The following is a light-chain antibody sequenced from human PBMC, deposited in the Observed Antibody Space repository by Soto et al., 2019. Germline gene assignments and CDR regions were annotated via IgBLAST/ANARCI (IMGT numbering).Light chain of an antibody. Sequence: EIVLTQSPATLSVSPGETVTLSCRSSQSVSINVAWYQQKPGQSPRLLISGASTRATGIPASFSGSGSGTDFTLTISSLEPEDFAVYYCQQRYNWPPTFGQGTRLEIK. CDR1: QSVSIN. V-gene: IGKV3-15*01. CDR3: QQRYNWPPT. J-gene: IGKJ5*01. CDR2: GAS.